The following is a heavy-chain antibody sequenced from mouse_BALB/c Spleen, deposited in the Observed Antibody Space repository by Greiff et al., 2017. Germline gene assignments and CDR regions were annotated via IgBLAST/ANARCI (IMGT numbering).Heavy chain of an antibody. Sequence: EVKVVESGGGLVQPGGSLKLSCAASGFTFSSYGMSWVRQTPDKRLELVATINSNGGSTYYPDSVKGRFTISRDNAKNTLYLQMSSLKSEDTAMYYCARDRYAMDYWGQGTSVTVSS. J-gene: IGHJ4*01. CDR2: INSNGGST. CDR3: ARDRYAMDY. CDR1: GFTFSSYG. V-gene: IGHV5-6-3*01.